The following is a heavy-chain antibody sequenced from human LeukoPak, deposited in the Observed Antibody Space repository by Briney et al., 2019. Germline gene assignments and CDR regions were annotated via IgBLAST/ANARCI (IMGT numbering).Heavy chain of an antibody. CDR3: ARDFSYDSSGYSDY. V-gene: IGHV3-30-3*01. CDR2: ISYDGSSK. CDR1: GFTFSSYA. J-gene: IGHJ4*02. Sequence: PGGSLRLSCAASGFTFSSYAMHWVRQAPGKGLEWVAVISYDGSSKYYADSVKGRFTISRDNSKNTLYLQMNSLRAEDTAVYYCARDFSYDSSGYSDYWGQGTLVTVSS. D-gene: IGHD3-22*01.